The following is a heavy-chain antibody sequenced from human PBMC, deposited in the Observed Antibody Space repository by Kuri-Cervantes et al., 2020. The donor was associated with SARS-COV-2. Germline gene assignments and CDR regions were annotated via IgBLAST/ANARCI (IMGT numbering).Heavy chain of an antibody. D-gene: IGHD7-27*01. V-gene: IGHV4-59*12. CDR3: ARDLTGGDDAFDI. CDR2: IYYSGST. CDR1: GGSISSYY. J-gene: IGHJ3*02. Sequence: SETLSLTCTVSGGSISSYYWSWIRQPPGKGLEWIGYIYYSGSTNYNPSLKSRVTISVDTSNNQFSLKLSSVTAADTAVYYCARDLTGGDDAFDIWGQGTMVTVSS.